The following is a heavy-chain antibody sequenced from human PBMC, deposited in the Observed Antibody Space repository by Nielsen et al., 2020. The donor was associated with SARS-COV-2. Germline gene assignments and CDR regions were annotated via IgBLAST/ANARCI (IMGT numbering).Heavy chain of an antibody. CDR1: GFTFSCYW. D-gene: IGHD4-23*01. CDR3: ARLPPSWSLLYYYYMDV. Sequence: GESLKTSCAASGFTFSCYWMSWVRQAPGKGLEWVANIKQDGSEKYDVDSVKGRFTTSRDNAKNSLYLQMNSLRAEDTAVYYVARLPPSWSLLYYYYMDVWGKGTTVTVSS. CDR2: IKQDGSEK. V-gene: IGHV3-7*01. J-gene: IGHJ6*03.